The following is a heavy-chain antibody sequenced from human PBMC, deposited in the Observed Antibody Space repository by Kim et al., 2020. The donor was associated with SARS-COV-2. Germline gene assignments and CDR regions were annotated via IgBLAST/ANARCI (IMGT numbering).Heavy chain of an antibody. CDR1: GFTFSSYG. D-gene: IGHD5-18*01. Sequence: GGSLRLSCAASGFTFSSYGMHWVRQAPGKGLEWVAGISYDGSNKYHADSVKGRFTISRDNSKNTLYLQMNSLRAEDTAVYYCAKDLGYRYGYLRDYYYYGMEFCGQGTPVTVSS. J-gene: IGHJ6*02. V-gene: IGHV3-30*18. CDR2: ISYDGSNK. CDR3: AKDLGYRYGYLRDYYYYGMEF.